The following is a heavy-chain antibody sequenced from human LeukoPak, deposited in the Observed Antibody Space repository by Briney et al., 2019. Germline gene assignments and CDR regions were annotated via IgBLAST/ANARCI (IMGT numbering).Heavy chain of an antibody. CDR3: ARGIEVVPTTLDRNWFDP. CDR2: INHSGGT. J-gene: IGHJ5*02. D-gene: IGHD2-2*01. CDR1: GGSFSDYY. V-gene: IGHV4-34*01. Sequence: SETLSLTCAVYGGSFSDYYWSWIRQPPGKGLEWIGEINHSGGTYYNPSLKSRVTISVNTSRNQFSLLLSSVTGADTAVYFCARGIEVVPTTLDRNWFDPWGQGTLVSVST.